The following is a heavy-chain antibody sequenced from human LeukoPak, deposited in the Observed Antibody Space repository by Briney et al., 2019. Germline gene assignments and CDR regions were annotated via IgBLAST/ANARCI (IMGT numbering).Heavy chain of an antibody. CDR1: GFAFSVYA. V-gene: IGHV3-23*01. CDR2: INANSGTT. Sequence: PGGSLRLSCTASGFAFSVYAMTWLRQPPGKGLEWVSTINANSGTTSYAASVRGRFTISRDNSKNTLYLQLSTLRADDTATYYCAKPISGGRAVTADWFHPWGQGTLVVVSS. CDR3: AKPISGGRAVTADWFHP. J-gene: IGHJ5*01. D-gene: IGHD6-19*01.